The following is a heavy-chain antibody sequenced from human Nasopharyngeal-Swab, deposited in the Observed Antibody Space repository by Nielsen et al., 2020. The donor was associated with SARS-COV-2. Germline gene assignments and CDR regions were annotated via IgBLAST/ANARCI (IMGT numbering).Heavy chain of an antibody. V-gene: IGHV3-21*01. Sequence: GGSLRLSCAASGLTFSSYSMNWVRQAPGKGLEWVSSISSSSSYIYYADSVKGRFTISRDNAKNSLYLQMNSLRAEDTAVYYCAVSSWQDFDPWGQGTLVTVSS. CDR1: GLTFSSYS. CDR2: ISSSSSYI. CDR3: AVSSWQDFDP. J-gene: IGHJ5*02. D-gene: IGHD6-13*01.